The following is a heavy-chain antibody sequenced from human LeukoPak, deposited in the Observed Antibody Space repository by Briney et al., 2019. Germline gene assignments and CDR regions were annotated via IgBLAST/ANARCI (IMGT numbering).Heavy chain of an antibody. J-gene: IGHJ5*02. CDR1: GYSFTGYY. CDR3: ARGPLEYCSGGSCYSGRNWFDP. V-gene: IGHV1-2*02. CDR2: INPNSGDT. D-gene: IGHD2-15*01. Sequence: GASVKVSCKASGYSFTGYYLHWVRQAPGQGLEWMGWINPNSGDTNYAQKFQGSVTMTRDTSISTAYIILRRLTSDDTAVYYCARGPLEYCSGGSCYSGRNWFDPWGQGTLVTASS.